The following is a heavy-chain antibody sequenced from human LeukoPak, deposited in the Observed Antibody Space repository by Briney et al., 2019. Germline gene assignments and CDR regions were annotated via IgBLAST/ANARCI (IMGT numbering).Heavy chain of an antibody. CDR3: ARYSGSYPYYLDY. J-gene: IGHJ4*02. V-gene: IGHV3-53*01. CDR1: GXTVSSNY. D-gene: IGHD1-26*01. Sequence: PGGSLRLSCAASGXTVSSNYMTWVRQVPGKGLEWVSVFYSGGSTYYADSVKGRFTISRDKSKNTLYLQMNSLRAEDTAVYYCARYSGSYPYYLDYWGQGTLVTVSS. CDR2: FYSGGST.